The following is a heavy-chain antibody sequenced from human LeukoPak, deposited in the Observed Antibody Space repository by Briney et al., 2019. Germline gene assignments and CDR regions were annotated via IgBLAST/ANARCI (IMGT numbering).Heavy chain of an antibody. CDR1: GGTFSSYA. J-gene: IGHJ5*02. CDR2: IIPIFGTA. V-gene: IGHV1-69*06. Sequence: GASVNVSCKASGGTFSSYAISWVRQAPGQGLEWMGGIIPIFGTANYAQKFQGRVTITADKSTSTAYMELSSLRSEDTAVYYCARAWGYCSGGSCYSGNWFDPWGQGTLVTVSS. CDR3: ARAWGYCSGGSCYSGNWFDP. D-gene: IGHD2-15*01.